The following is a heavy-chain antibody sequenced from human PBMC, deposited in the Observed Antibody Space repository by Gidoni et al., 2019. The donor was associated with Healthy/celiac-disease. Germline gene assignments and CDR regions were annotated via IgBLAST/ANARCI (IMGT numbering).Heavy chain of an antibody. V-gene: IGHV3-21*01. D-gene: IGHD6-6*01. CDR3: ARNARRIAARPGGNNYYGMDV. Sequence: EVQLVESGGGLVKPGGSLRLSCAASGFPFSSYSMNWVRQAPGKGLEWVSSISSSSSYISYADSVKGRFTISRDNAKNSLYLQMNSLRAEDTAVYYCARNARRIAARPGGNNYYGMDVWGKGTTVTVSS. CDR2: ISSSSSYI. CDR1: GFPFSSYS. J-gene: IGHJ6*04.